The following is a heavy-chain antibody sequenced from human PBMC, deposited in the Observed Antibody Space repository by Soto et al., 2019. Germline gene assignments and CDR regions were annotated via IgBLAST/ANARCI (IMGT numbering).Heavy chain of an antibody. V-gene: IGHV4-39*01. CDR1: GGSISSSSYY. Sequence: QLQLQESGPGLVKPSETLSLTCTVSGGSISSSSYYWGWIRQPPGKGLEWIGSIYYSGSTYYNPSLKSRVTITVDTSKNQFSLKRSSVTAADTAVYYCARRVVVVDAKTHFDSWGQGTLVTVAS. J-gene: IGHJ4*02. D-gene: IGHD2-15*01. CDR2: IYYSGST. CDR3: ARRVVVVDAKTHFDS.